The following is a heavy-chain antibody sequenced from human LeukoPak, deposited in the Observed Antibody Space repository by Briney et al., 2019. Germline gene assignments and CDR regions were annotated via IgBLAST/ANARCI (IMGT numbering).Heavy chain of an antibody. CDR2: ISAYNGNT. D-gene: IGHD3-22*01. J-gene: IGHJ4*02. CDR1: GYTFTSYG. CDR3: ARGYYYDSSGYSYFDY. Sequence: GASVKVSCKASGYTFTSYGISWVRQAPGQGLEWMGWISAYNGNTNYAQKLQGRVTMTTDTSTSTAYMELRSLRSDDTAVYYCARGYYYDSSGYSYFDYWGQGTLATVSS. V-gene: IGHV1-18*01.